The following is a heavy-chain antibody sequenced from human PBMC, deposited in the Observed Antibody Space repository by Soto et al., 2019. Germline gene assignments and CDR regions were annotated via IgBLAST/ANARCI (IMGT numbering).Heavy chain of an antibody. CDR2: ITPNSGDT. V-gene: IGHV1-2*04. J-gene: IGHJ3*02. Sequence: ASVKVSCKASGYTFTAYYMHWVRQAPGQGLEWMGWITPNSGDTKYAQKFQGWVTMTRDTSISTAYLEMSGLRSDDTAMYYFARLLRYCSGGSCYSDGYAFDIWGQGTMVTVSS. CDR1: GYTFTAYY. D-gene: IGHD2-15*01. CDR3: ARLLRYCSGGSCYSDGYAFDI.